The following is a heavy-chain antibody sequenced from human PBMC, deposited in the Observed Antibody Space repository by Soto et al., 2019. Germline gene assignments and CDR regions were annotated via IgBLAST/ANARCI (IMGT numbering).Heavy chain of an antibody. Sequence: GESLKISCKGSGYSFTSYWIGWVRQMPGKGLEWMGIIHPSDFDTRYSPSFQGQVTISADKSISTAYLQWSSLRASDTAMYFCAIHSTGYEDSWGQGTLVTVSS. V-gene: IGHV5-51*01. CDR3: AIHSTGYEDS. D-gene: IGHD5-12*01. CDR2: IHPSDFDT. J-gene: IGHJ5*02. CDR1: GYSFTSYW.